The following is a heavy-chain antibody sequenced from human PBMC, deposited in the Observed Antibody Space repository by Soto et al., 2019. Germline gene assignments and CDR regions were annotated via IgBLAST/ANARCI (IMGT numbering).Heavy chain of an antibody. J-gene: IGHJ4*02. Sequence: ASVKVSCKASGYTFTSYYMHWVRQAPGQGLEWMGIINPSGGSTSYAQKFQGRVTMTRDTSTSTAYMELSSLRSEDTAVYYCATPKAPLYYYDSSGYYLPLDYWGQGTLVTVSS. CDR2: INPSGGST. CDR1: GYTFTSYY. D-gene: IGHD3-22*01. CDR3: ATPKAPLYYYDSSGYYLPLDY. V-gene: IGHV1-46*01.